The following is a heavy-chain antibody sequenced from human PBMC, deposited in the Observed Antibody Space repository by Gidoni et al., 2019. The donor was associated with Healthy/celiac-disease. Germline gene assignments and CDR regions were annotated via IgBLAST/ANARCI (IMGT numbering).Heavy chain of an antibody. CDR3: AKDIDPAMYYYDSSDDAFDI. Sequence: GRFTISRDNSKNTLYLQMNSLRAEDTAVYYCAKDIDPAMYYYDSSDDAFDIWGQGTMVTVSS. V-gene: IGHV3-23*01. J-gene: IGHJ3*02. D-gene: IGHD3-22*01.